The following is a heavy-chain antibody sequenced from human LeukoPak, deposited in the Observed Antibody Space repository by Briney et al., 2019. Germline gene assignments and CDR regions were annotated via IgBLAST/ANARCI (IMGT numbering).Heavy chain of an antibody. V-gene: IGHV3-23*01. CDR1: GFTFSSYA. CDR2: ITGSGGST. CDR3: ANGGSIAVATPLDY. D-gene: IGHD6-19*01. Sequence: GSLRLSFAASGFTFSSYAMSWVRPAPGKGLGGVSGITGSGGSTYYADSVKGRFTISRDNSKNTLYLQMNRLRAEDTAVYYCANGGSIAVATPLDYWGQGTLVTVSS. J-gene: IGHJ4*02.